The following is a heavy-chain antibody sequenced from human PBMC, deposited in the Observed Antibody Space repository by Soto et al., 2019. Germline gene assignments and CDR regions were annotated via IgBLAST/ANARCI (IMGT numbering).Heavy chain of an antibody. CDR1: GYTFTGYY. CDR3: ARDPPINDYGDYYYYYGMDV. Sequence: ASVKVSCKASGYTFTGYYMHWVRQAPGQGLEWMGWINPNSGGTNYAQKFQGRVTMTRDTSISTAYMELSRLRSDDTAVYYCARDPPINDYGDYYYYYGMDVWGQGTTVTVSS. D-gene: IGHD4-17*01. CDR2: INPNSGGT. V-gene: IGHV1-2*02. J-gene: IGHJ6*02.